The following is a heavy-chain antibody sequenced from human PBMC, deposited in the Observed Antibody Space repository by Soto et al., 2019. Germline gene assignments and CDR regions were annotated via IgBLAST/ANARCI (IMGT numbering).Heavy chain of an antibody. D-gene: IGHD2-15*01. Sequence: QVQLVQSGAEVKIPGTSVKVSCKASGYTFTGYFIHWLRHAPGQGLEWMGRINPNSGATNYARKFQDRVTMTRDTSINTAYMELSSLRSDDTAIYYCANLSPTPDWFDPWGQGTLVTVSS. V-gene: IGHV1-2*06. CDR3: ANLSPTPDWFDP. CDR1: GYTFTGYF. J-gene: IGHJ5*02. CDR2: INPNSGAT.